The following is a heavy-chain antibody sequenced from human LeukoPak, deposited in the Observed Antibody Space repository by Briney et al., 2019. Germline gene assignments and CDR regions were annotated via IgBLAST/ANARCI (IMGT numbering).Heavy chain of an antibody. CDR2: IYYSGST. V-gene: IGHV4-39*07. J-gene: IGHJ4*02. D-gene: IGHD1-26*01. CDR3: ARVQGSGFSGSYPKYYFDY. CDR1: GGSISSSSYY. Sequence: SETLSLTCTVSGGSISSSSYYWGWIRQPPGKGLEWIGSIYYSGSTYYNLSLKSRVTISVDTSKNQFSLKLSSVTAADTAVYYCARVQGSGFSGSYPKYYFDYWGQGTLVTVSS.